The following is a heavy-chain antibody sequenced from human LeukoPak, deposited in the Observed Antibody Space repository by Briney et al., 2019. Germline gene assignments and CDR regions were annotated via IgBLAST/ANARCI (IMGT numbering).Heavy chain of an antibody. J-gene: IGHJ5*02. CDR3: ARRGVITQLERPFDL. Sequence: GESLKISCKGSGCTFNTYWIGWVRQMPGKGLEWMGVIYPGDSATTYSPFFQGQVTISVDKSISTAYLQWNYLQASDTAMYYCARRGVITQLERPFDLWGQGTLVTVSS. CDR1: GCTFNTYW. CDR2: IYPGDSAT. V-gene: IGHV5-51*01. D-gene: IGHD1-1*01.